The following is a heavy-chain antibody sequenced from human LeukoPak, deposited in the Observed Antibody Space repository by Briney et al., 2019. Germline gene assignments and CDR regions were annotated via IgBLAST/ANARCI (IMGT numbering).Heavy chain of an antibody. CDR3: ARSGSSWYFDL. D-gene: IGHD2-15*01. Sequence: SETLSLTCAVSGGSISSNNWWSWVRQTPGKGLEWIGEIYNSGSTNYNPSLKSRVTISVDKSKNQFSLRLSSVTAADTAVYYCARSGSSWYFDLWGRGTVVTVSS. J-gene: IGHJ2*01. CDR2: IYNSGST. V-gene: IGHV4-4*02. CDR1: GGSISSNNW.